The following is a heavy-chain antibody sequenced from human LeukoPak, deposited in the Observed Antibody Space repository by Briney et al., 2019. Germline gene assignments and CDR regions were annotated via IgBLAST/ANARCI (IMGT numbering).Heavy chain of an antibody. CDR1: GYTFTGYY. CDR3: ARGYCSGGGCYSVENWFDP. V-gene: IGHV1-2*06. J-gene: IGHJ5*02. Sequence: ASVKVSCKASGYTFTGYYIFWVRQAPGQGLKWMGRINPNSGGTQYAQEFQGRVTMTRDTSISTAYMELSRLRSDDTAVHYCARGYCSGGGCYSVENWFDPWGQGTLVTVSS. CDR2: INPNSGGT. D-gene: IGHD2-15*01.